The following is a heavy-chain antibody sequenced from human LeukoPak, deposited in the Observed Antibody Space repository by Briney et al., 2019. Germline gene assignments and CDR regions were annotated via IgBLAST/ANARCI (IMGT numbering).Heavy chain of an antibody. V-gene: IGHV4-39*07. Sequence: SETLSLTCTVSGGSISSSSYYWGWIRQPPGKGLEWIGSIYYSGSTYYNPSLKSRVTISVDTSKNQFSLKLSSVTAADTAVYYCARAYSGYDGYYFDYWGQGTLVTVSS. CDR1: GGSISSSSYY. CDR2: IYYSGST. J-gene: IGHJ4*02. D-gene: IGHD5-12*01. CDR3: ARAYSGYDGYYFDY.